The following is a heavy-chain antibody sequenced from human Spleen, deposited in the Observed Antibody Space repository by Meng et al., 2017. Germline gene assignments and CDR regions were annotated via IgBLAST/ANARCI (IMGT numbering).Heavy chain of an antibody. Sequence: ASVKVSCKASGYPFTGYYIHWVRRAPGQGLEWMGRINPKSGDTHYAQKFQARVTMTGDTSISTAYMELSRLRSDDTAVYYCARLAYCGGDCYSDYWGQGTLVTVSS. V-gene: IGHV1-2*06. D-gene: IGHD2-21*02. CDR2: INPKSGDT. CDR1: GYPFTGYY. CDR3: ARLAYCGGDCYSDY. J-gene: IGHJ4*02.